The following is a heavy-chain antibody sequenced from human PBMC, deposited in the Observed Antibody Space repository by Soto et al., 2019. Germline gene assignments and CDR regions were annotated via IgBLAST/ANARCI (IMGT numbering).Heavy chain of an antibody. Sequence: ASVKVSCNASGGTFSSYAISWVRQAPGQGLEWMGGIIPIFGTANYAQKFQGRVTITADKSTSTAYMELSSLRSEDTAVYYCARDREPTYYYDSSGYVGNWFDPWGQGTLVTVSS. CDR2: IIPIFGTA. J-gene: IGHJ5*02. V-gene: IGHV1-69*06. CDR1: GGTFSSYA. CDR3: ARDREPTYYYDSSGYVGNWFDP. D-gene: IGHD3-22*01.